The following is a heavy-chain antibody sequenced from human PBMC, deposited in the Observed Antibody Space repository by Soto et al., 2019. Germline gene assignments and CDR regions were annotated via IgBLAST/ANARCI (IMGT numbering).Heavy chain of an antibody. CDR1: GGSISSYY. CDR3: ARDHNSNRDNWFDP. CDR2: IYYSGST. V-gene: IGHV4-59*01. Sequence: PSETLSLTCTVSGGSISSYYWSWIRQPPGKGLEWIGYIYYSGSTNYNPSLKSRVTISVDTSKNQFSLKLSSVTAADTAVYYCARDHNSNRDNWFDPWGQGTLVTVSS. J-gene: IGHJ5*02. D-gene: IGHD4-4*01.